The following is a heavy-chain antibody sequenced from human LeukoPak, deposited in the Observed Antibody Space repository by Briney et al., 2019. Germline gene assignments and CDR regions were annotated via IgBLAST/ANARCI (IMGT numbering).Heavy chain of an antibody. D-gene: IGHD6-19*01. V-gene: IGHV1-2*02. Sequence: VASVKVSCKASGYIFNGYYIHWVRQAPGQGLEWMGWINPNSGGTNYAQKFQGRVTMTRDTSISTAYMEMSRLRYDDTAMYYCARGNSGWYNWFDPWGQGTLVTVSS. J-gene: IGHJ5*02. CDR2: INPNSGGT. CDR3: ARGNSGWYNWFDP. CDR1: GYIFNGYY.